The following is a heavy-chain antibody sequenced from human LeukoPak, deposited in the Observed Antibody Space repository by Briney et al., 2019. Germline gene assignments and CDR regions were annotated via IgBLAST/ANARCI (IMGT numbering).Heavy chain of an antibody. J-gene: IGHJ3*02. CDR3: ARERINAFDI. Sequence: NPSETLSLTCTVSGGFISSYYWSWIRQPPGKGLEWIGYIYYSGSTNYNPSLKSRVTISVDTSKNQFSLKLSSVTAADTAVYYCARERINAFDIWGQGTMVTVSS. V-gene: IGHV4-59*01. CDR2: IYYSGST. CDR1: GGFISSYY.